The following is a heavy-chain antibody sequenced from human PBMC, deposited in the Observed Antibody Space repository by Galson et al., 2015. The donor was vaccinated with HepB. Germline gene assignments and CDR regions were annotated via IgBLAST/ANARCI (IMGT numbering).Heavy chain of an antibody. D-gene: IGHD1-26*01. CDR3: AKIASSGCDWYFDY. CDR2: ISATGADN. Sequence: SLRLSCAASGFTFSSYSMNWVRQAPGKRLEWISSISATGADNFSADSVKGRFIISRDNAKNPLYLQMNSLRAEDTAVYYCAKIASSGCDWYFDYWGQGTLVTVSP. V-gene: IGHV3-48*01. CDR1: GFTFSSYS. J-gene: IGHJ4*02.